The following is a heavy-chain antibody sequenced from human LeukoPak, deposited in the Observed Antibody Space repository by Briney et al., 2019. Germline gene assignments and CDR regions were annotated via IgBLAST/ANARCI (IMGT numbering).Heavy chain of an antibody. V-gene: IGHV3-30*03. Sequence: GGSLRLSCAASGFTFSSYGMHWVRQAPGKGLEWVAVISYDGSNNYYADSVKGRFTISRDNSKNTLYLQMNSLRAEDTAVYYCARTGLVNDYWGQGTLVTVSS. J-gene: IGHJ4*02. D-gene: IGHD3/OR15-3a*01. CDR3: ARTGLVNDY. CDR1: GFTFSSYG. CDR2: ISYDGSNN.